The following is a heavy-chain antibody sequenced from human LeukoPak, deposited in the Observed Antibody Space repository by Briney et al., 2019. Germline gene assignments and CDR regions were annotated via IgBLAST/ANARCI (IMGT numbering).Heavy chain of an antibody. V-gene: IGHV1-18*01. Sequence: ASVKVSCKASGYTFTSYGISWVRQAPGQGLEWMGWISAYNGNTNYAQKLQGRVTMTTDTSTSTAYMELRSLRSDDTAVYYCARGGGGGLEWFNYYYYYMDVWGKGTTVTVSS. D-gene: IGHD3-3*01. CDR2: ISAYNGNT. J-gene: IGHJ6*03. CDR1: GYTFTSYG. CDR3: ARGGGGGLEWFNYYYYYMDV.